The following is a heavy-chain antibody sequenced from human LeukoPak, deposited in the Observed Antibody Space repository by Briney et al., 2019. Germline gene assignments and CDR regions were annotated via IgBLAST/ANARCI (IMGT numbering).Heavy chain of an antibody. V-gene: IGHV3-21*01. Sequence: GGSLRLSCAASGFTFSSYSMNWVRQAPGKGLEWVSSLSSSSTYIYYADSVKGRFTISRDNAKNSLYLQMNSLRAEDTAVYYCARGHSYCTNGVCSPNWFDPWGQGTLVTVSS. CDR2: LSSSSTYI. CDR1: GFTFSSYS. J-gene: IGHJ5*02. CDR3: ARGHSYCTNGVCSPNWFDP. D-gene: IGHD2-8*01.